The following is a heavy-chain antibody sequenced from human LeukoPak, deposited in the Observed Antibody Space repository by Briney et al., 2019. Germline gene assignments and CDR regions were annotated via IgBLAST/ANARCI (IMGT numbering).Heavy chain of an antibody. V-gene: IGHV1-18*01. CDR3: ATYDFWSGYYQSYYFDY. Sequence: GASVKVSFKASGYTFTSYGISWVRQAPGQGLEWMGWISAYNGNTNYAQKLQGRVTMTTDTSTSTAYMELRSLRSDDTAVYYCATYDFWSGYYQSYYFDYWGQGTLVTVST. CDR1: GYTFTSYG. D-gene: IGHD3-3*01. J-gene: IGHJ4*02. CDR2: ISAYNGNT.